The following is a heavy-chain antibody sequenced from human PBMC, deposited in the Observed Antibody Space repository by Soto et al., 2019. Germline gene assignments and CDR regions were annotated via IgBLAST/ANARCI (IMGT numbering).Heavy chain of an antibody. CDR2: ISGSGGST. CDR1: GFTFSSYA. D-gene: IGHD6-13*01. CDR3: ASSGYSSSWYTGLGYYYGMDV. V-gene: IGHV3-23*01. Sequence: PGGSLRLSCAASGFTFSSYAMSWVRQAPGKGLEWVSAISGSGGSTYYADSVKGRFTISRDNSKNTLCLQMNSLRAEDTAVYYCASSGYSSSWYTGLGYYYGMDVWGQAPTVTVSS. J-gene: IGHJ6*02.